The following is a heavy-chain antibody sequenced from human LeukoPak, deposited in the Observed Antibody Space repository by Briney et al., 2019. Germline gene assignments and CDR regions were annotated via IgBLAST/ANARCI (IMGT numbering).Heavy chain of an antibody. CDR1: GFIFSDYY. V-gene: IGHV3-11*06. Sequence: GGSLRLSCEASGFIFSDYYMSWIRQAPGKGLEWVSYISASSGYTKYADSVKGRFTISRDNAKNSVYLQMNSLGADDTAVYYCARDWSPNWFDPWGQGTPVTVSS. CDR2: ISASSGYT. CDR3: ARDWSPNWFDP. J-gene: IGHJ5*02.